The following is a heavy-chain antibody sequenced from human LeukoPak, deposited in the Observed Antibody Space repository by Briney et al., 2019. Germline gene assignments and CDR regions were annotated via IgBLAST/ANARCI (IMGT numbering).Heavy chain of an antibody. Sequence: GGSLRLSCAASGFTVSSNYMSWVRQAPGKGLEWVSVIYSGGSTYYADSVKGRFTISRDNSKNTLYLQMNSLRGEDTGVYYCARAIAAAGDYWGQGALVTVSS. J-gene: IGHJ4*02. V-gene: IGHV3-66*01. D-gene: IGHD6-13*01. CDR3: ARAIAAAGDY. CDR2: IYSGGST. CDR1: GFTVSSNY.